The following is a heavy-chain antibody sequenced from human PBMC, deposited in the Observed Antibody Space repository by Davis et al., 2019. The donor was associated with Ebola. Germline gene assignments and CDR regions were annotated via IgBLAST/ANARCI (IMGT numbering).Heavy chain of an antibody. CDR3: ARSYDFWSGYYGRGYYMDV. Sequence: SETLSLTCTVSGGSISSGDYYWSWIRQPPGKGLEWIGEIYDSGSTNYNPSLKSRVTISVDESKNQFSLNLSSVTAADTAVYYCARSYDFWSGYYGRGYYMDVWGKGTTVTVSS. V-gene: IGHV4-39*07. CDR1: GGSISSGDYY. D-gene: IGHD3-3*01. J-gene: IGHJ6*03. CDR2: IYDSGST.